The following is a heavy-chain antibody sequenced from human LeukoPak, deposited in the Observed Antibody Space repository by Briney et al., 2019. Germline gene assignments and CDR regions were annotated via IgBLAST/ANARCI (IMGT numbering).Heavy chain of an antibody. CDR3: ARDNDFFDY. CDR1: GASVSSVFYY. J-gene: IGHJ4*02. Sequence: SETLSLTCTVSGASVSSVFYYWSWVRQPPGRGLEWIGYIYYSGSTNYNPSLKSRVTILVDTSKNQFSLKLTSVTAADTAVYYCARDNDFFDYWGQGTLVTVSS. V-gene: IGHV4-61*01. CDR2: IYYSGST.